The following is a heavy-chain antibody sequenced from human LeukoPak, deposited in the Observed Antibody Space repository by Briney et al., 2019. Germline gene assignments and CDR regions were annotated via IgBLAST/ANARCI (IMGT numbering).Heavy chain of an antibody. V-gene: IGHV5-51*01. CDR2: IYPGDSDT. CDR1: GYSFTSYW. J-gene: IGHJ6*03. CDR3: ARLGSSSSGYYYYMDV. D-gene: IGHD6-6*01. Sequence: GESLQISCQGSGYSFTSYWIGWVRPMPGKGLEWMGIIYPGDSDTRYSPSFQGQVTISADKSISTAYLQWSSLKASDTAMYYCARLGSSSSGYYYYMDVWGKGTTVTVSS.